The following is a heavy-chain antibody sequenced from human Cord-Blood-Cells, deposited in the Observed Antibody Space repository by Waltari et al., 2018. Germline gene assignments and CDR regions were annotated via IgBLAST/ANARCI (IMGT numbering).Heavy chain of an antibody. CDR1: GGSFSGYY. CDR2: INHSGST. CDR3: ARPRGMVRGVITDAFDI. Sequence: QVQLQQWGAGLLKPSETLSLTCAVYGGSFSGYYWSWIRQPPGKGLEWIGEINHSGSTNYNPSLKGRVTISVDTSKNQFSLKLSSVTAADTAVYYCARPRGMVRGVITDAFDIWGQGTMVTVSS. J-gene: IGHJ3*02. V-gene: IGHV4-34*01. D-gene: IGHD3-10*01.